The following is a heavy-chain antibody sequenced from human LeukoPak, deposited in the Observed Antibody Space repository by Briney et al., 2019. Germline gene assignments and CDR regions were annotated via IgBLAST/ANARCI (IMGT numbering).Heavy chain of an antibody. D-gene: IGHD3-10*01. CDR2: ISGDGGST. J-gene: IGHJ4*02. Sequence: GGSLRLSCAASGFTFDDYAMHWVRQAPGKGLEWVSLISGDGGSTYYADSVKGRFTISRDNSKNSLYLQMNSLRTEDTALYYCATYRSGHYPVVYWGQGTLVTVSS. CDR1: GFTFDDYA. CDR3: ATYRSGHYPVVY. V-gene: IGHV3-43*02.